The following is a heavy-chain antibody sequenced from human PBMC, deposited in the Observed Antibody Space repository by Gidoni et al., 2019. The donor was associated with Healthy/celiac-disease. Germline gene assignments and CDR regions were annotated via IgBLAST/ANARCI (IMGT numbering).Heavy chain of an antibody. D-gene: IGHD3-22*01. CDR2: SSGSGGST. J-gene: IGHJ4*02. CDR3: AKGPLRDYYDSSGYAMFFDY. V-gene: IGHV3-23*01. Sequence: EVQLLESGGGLVQPGGSLRLSCAASGFTFSSYAMSWVRQAPGKGLEWVSASSGSGGSTYYADSVKGRFTISRDNSKNTLYLQMNSLRAEDTAVYYCAKGPLRDYYDSSGYAMFFDYWGQGTLVTVSS. CDR1: GFTFSSYA.